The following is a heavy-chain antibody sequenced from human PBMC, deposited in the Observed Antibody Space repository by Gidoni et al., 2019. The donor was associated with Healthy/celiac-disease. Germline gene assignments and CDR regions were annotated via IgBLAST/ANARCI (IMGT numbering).Heavy chain of an antibody. CDR2: ISSCISYI. Sequence: EVQLVESGGGRVKHGGALRLSCAASGVPVSSYRMNGVRQAPGKGLEVVSSISSCISYISYAVSVKGRFTISRDNAKNSLYLQMTSLRAEDTAVYYCARDGRGYCSGGSCYPDPFQHWGQGTLVTVSS. D-gene: IGHD2-15*01. CDR3: ARDGRGYCSGGSCYPDPFQH. CDR1: GVPVSSYR. V-gene: IGHV3-21*01. J-gene: IGHJ1*01.